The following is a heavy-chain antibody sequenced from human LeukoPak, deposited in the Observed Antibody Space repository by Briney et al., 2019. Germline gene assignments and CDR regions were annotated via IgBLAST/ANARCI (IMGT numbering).Heavy chain of an antibody. Sequence: GGSLRLSCAASGFTVSSNYMSWVRQAPGKGLEWVSVIYSGGSTYYADSVKGRFTISRDNSKNTLYLQMNSLRAEDTAVYYCARDPATGTLNAFDIWGQGTMVTVSS. CDR1: GFTVSSNY. J-gene: IGHJ3*02. CDR3: ARDPATGTLNAFDI. D-gene: IGHD4-17*01. V-gene: IGHV3-53*01. CDR2: IYSGGST.